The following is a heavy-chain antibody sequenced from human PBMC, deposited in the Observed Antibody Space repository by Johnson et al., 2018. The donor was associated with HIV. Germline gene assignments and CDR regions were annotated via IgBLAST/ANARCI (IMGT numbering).Heavy chain of an antibody. V-gene: IGHV3-7*05. CDR1: EFTFSNYA. CDR2: IKQDGTEK. J-gene: IGHJ3*02. CDR3: ARHQVVDDAFDI. D-gene: IGHD5-12*01. Sequence: VQLVESGGGVVQPGRSLRIYCAVSEFTFSNYAMHCVRQAPGKGLEWVANIKQDGTEKHYVDSVKGRFTISRDNAKNSLSLQMNSLRAEDTAVYYCARHQVVDDAFDIWGQGTMVTVSS.